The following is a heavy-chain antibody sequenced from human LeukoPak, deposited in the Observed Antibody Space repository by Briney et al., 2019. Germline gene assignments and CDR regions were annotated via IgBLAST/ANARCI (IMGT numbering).Heavy chain of an antibody. Sequence: SQTLSLTCAISGDSVSSKSATWNWIRQSPSRGLEWLGKTYYRSKWYNDSAVSVTSRITISPDTSKNQFSLQLNSVTPEDRAVYYCARDPRVSAGWQFDYWGQGTLVTVSS. CDR2: TYYRSKWYN. V-gene: IGHV6-1*01. CDR1: GDSVSSKSAT. CDR3: ARDPRVSAGWQFDY. D-gene: IGHD6-19*01. J-gene: IGHJ4*02.